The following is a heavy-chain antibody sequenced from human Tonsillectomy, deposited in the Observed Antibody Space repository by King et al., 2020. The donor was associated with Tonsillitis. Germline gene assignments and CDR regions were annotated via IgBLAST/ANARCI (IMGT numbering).Heavy chain of an antibody. CDR3: ARVRGKYGSGKVMWVDP. J-gene: IGHJ5*02. V-gene: IGHV1-8*01. D-gene: IGHD3-10*01. Sequence: QVQLVQSGAEVKKPGASVKVSCKASGYTFTSYDINWVRQATGQGLEWMGWMNPNSGNTGYAQKFQGRVTMTRNTSISTAYMELSSLRSEDTAVYYCARVRGKYGSGKVMWVDPWGQGTLVTVSS. CDR2: MNPNSGNT. CDR1: GYTFTSYD.